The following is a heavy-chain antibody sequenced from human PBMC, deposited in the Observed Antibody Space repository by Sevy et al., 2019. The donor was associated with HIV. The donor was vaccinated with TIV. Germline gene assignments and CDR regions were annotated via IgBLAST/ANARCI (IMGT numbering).Heavy chain of an antibody. CDR3: AREGFPLAGETGVSCEFDY. J-gene: IGHJ4*02. CDR2: INVNSGGT. Sequence: ASVKVSCKASGYTFSDYYMHWVRQAPGQGLEWMGWINVNSGGTNYARDFRGRVTMARDTSMSTAYMELIGLTFDDTGVYYCAREGFPLAGETGVSCEFDYWGQGILVTVSS. D-gene: IGHD2-8*02. CDR1: GYTFSDYY. V-gene: IGHV1-2*02.